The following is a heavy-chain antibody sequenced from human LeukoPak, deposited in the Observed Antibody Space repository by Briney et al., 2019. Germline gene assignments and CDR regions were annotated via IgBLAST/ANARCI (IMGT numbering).Heavy chain of an antibody. J-gene: IGHJ5*02. CDR2: INPSGGST. D-gene: IGHD1-7*01. V-gene: IGHV1-46*01. CDR1: GYTFTSYY. CDR3: ARDPLITATTTWFDP. Sequence: GASVKVSCKASGYTFTSYYIHWVRQAPGQGLEWMGIINPSGGSTRYAQKFQGRVTMTRDTSTKTVYMEMSSLRSEDTAVYYCARDPLITATTTWFDPWGQGNPVPLFS.